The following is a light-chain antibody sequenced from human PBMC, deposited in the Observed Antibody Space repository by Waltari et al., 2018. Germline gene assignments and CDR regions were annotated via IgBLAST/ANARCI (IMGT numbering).Light chain of an antibody. CDR1: YSDVGGYDY. CDR2: EVT. Sequence: SALTQPASVSGSPGQSITISCTGTYSDVGGYDYVSWYQQFPGKAPKLLIYEVTDRPSGISHRSSSSTSGTTAPLTSSSLQAEDEAYYYCTSYTDTNTVIFGGGTRLTVL. V-gene: IGLV2-14*01. J-gene: IGLJ2*01. CDR3: TSYTDTNTVI.